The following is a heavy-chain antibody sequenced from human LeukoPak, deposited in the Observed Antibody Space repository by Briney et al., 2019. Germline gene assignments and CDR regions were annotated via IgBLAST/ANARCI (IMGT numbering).Heavy chain of an antibody. Sequence: PGGSLRLSCAASGFTFSSYWMSWVRQAPGKGLEWVAVISYDGSNKYYADSVKGRFTISRDNSKNTLYLQMNSLRAEDTAVYYCARVAGASYSSGWGLGDYWGQGTLVTVSS. V-gene: IGHV3-30*03. CDR2: ISYDGSNK. CDR3: ARVAGASYSSGWGLGDY. D-gene: IGHD6-19*01. CDR1: GFTFSSYW. J-gene: IGHJ4*02.